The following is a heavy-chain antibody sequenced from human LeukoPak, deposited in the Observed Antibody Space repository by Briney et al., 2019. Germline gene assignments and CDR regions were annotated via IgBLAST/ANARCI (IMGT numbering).Heavy chain of an antibody. J-gene: IGHJ4*02. CDR3: ARDGYYYDSSVPFSY. D-gene: IGHD3-22*01. V-gene: IGHV4-39*02. CDR1: GGSIRSSYYY. CDR2: IYDSGST. Sequence: SETLSLTCTVSGGSIRSSYYYWGWIRQPPGKGLEWIGSIYDSGSTYYNPSLKSRVTISVDTSKNQFSLKLNSVTAADTAVYYCARDGYYYDSSVPFSYWGQGTLVTVSS.